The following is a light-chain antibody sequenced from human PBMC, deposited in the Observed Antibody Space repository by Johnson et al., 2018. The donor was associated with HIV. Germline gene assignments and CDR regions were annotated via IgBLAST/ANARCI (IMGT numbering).Light chain of an antibody. CDR3: GTWDSSLSADV. CDR2: ENN. J-gene: IGLJ1*01. CDR1: SYSIGSNY. Sequence: QSTLTQPPSVSAAPGQKVTISCSGNSYSIGSNYVSWYQQLPGAAPKLLIYENNKRPSGIPDRFSGSKSGTSATLGITGLQTGDEADYYCGTWDSSLSADVFGPWTKVTVL. V-gene: IGLV1-51*02.